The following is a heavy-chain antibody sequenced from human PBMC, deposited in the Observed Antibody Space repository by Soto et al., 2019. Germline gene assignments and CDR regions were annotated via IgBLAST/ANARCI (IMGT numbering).Heavy chain of an antibody. CDR1: GYSFTTHW. CDR2: FDPSDSYS. Sequence: GESLKISCEASGYSFTTHWIGWVRQMPGKGLEWMGRFDPSDSYSNYSPSFQGHVTFSADKSKSTAYLQWSSLRASDTAMYYCARYPSEFPFDFWGQGTMVTVSS. CDR3: ARYPSEFPFDF. V-gene: IGHV5-10-1*01. J-gene: IGHJ4*02.